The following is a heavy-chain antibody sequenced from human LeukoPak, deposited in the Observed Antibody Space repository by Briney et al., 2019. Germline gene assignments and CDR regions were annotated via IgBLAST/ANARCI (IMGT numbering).Heavy chain of an antibody. CDR2: IQPDGNDK. CDR3: AKRDGVTEFDY. CDR1: GFTFNNYG. Sequence: GGSLRLSCAASGFTFNNYGMHWVRQAPGKGLEWVALIQPDGNDKYYTDSVRGRFTVSRDNSKNTLYLQLNSLRAEDTAIYYCAKRDGVTEFDYWGQGTLVTVSS. J-gene: IGHJ4*02. V-gene: IGHV3-30*02. D-gene: IGHD2-21*02.